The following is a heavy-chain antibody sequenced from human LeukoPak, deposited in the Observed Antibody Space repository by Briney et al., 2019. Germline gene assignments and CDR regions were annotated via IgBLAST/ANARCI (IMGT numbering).Heavy chain of an antibody. CDR2: IRSSGSTI. CDR1: GFTFSDYY. J-gene: IGHJ4*02. D-gene: IGHD3-22*01. V-gene: IGHV3-11*01. Sequence: PGGSLRLSCAASGFTFSDYYMIWIRQAPGKGLEGVSYIRSSGSTIYYADAVKGRFTISRDTAKNSLYLQMHSLRAEATAVYSCATRLTNYYDSSGYPGNYFDYWGQGTLVTVSS. CDR3: ATRLTNYYDSSGYPGNYFDY.